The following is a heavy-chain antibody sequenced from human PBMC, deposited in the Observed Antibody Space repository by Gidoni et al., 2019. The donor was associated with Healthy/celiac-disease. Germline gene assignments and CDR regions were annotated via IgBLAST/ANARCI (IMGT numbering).Heavy chain of an antibody. CDR2: INHRGST. CDR3: ARPYGLYCSSTSCSTDAFDI. CDR1: GGSFSGYY. J-gene: IGHJ3*02. D-gene: IGHD2-2*01. V-gene: IGHV4-34*01. Sequence: QVQLQQWGAGLLKPSETLSLTCAVYGGSFSGYYWSWIRQPPGKGLEWIGEINHRGSTNYTPSLKSRVTISVDTSKNQFSLKLSSVTAADTAVYYCARPYGLYCSSTSCSTDAFDIWGQGTMVTVSS.